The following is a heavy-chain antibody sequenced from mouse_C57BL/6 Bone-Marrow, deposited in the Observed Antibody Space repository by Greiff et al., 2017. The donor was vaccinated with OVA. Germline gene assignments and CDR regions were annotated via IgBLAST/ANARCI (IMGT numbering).Heavy chain of an antibody. CDR1: GFTFSDYY. D-gene: IGHD2-1*01. Sequence: EVKLVESEGGLVQPGSSMKLSCTASGFTFSDYYMAWVRQVPEKGLEWVANINYDGSSTYYLDSLKSRFTISRDNAKNILYLQMSSLKSEDTATCDGARTGNYEEGAMDYWGQGTSVTVSS. CDR2: INYDGSST. CDR3: ARTGNYEEGAMDY. J-gene: IGHJ4*01. V-gene: IGHV5-16*01.